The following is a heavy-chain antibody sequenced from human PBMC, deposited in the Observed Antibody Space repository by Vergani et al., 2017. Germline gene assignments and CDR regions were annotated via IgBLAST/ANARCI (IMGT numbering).Heavy chain of an antibody. CDR3: AKAPTFIAAVLQPFDY. J-gene: IGHJ4*02. V-gene: IGHV3-9*01. D-gene: IGHD6-13*01. CDR2: ISWNSGSI. CDR1: GFTFDDYA. Sequence: EVQLVESGGGLVQPGRSLRLSCAASGFTFDDYAMHWVRQAPGKGLEWVSGISWNSGSIGYADSVKGRFTIPRDNAKNSLYLQMNSLRAEDTALYYCAKAPTFIAAVLQPFDYWGQGTLVTVSS.